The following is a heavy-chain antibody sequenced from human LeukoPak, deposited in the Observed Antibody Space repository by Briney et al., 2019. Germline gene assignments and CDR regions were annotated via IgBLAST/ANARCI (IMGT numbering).Heavy chain of an antibody. CDR1: GYIFTSYD. CDR2: ISVYNGNT. D-gene: IGHD4-17*01. Sequence: ASVKVSCKASGYIFTSYDISWVRQAPGQGLEWMGWISVYNGNTNYAKKFQGRVTLTTDTSTSTAYMELRSLRSDDTAVYYCARLTTSYYYYYYMDVWGKGTTVTVSS. V-gene: IGHV1-18*01. J-gene: IGHJ6*03. CDR3: ARLTTSYYYYYYMDV.